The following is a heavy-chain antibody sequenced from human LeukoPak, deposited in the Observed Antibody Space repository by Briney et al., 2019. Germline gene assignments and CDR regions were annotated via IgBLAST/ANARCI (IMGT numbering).Heavy chain of an antibody. CDR3: TWMATIFTVDY. CDR2: IRNDRIT. CDR1: GLTFSDAW. D-gene: IGHD5-12*01. J-gene: IGHJ4*02. Sequence: GESLRLSCVLSGLTFSDAWMSWVRQAPGKGLEWVGRIRNDRITDYAAPVQGRFSISRDNSKNTFYLQMNSLRTEDTGMYFCTWMATIFTVDYWGQGTLVTVSS. V-gene: IGHV3-15*01.